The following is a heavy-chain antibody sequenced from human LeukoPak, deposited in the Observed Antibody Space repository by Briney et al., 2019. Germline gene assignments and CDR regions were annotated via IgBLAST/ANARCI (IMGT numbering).Heavy chain of an antibody. V-gene: IGHV3-74*01. CDR3: ARRDSSGSYNSNWFDP. J-gene: IGHJ5*02. CDR2: INSDGSST. CDR1: GFTFSSYW. Sequence: GGSLRLSCAASGFTFSSYWMHWVRQAPGKGLVWVSRINSDGSSTSYADSVKGRFTISRDNAKNTLYLQMNSLRAEDTAVYYCARRDSSGSYNSNWFDPWGQGTLVTVSS. D-gene: IGHD3-22*01.